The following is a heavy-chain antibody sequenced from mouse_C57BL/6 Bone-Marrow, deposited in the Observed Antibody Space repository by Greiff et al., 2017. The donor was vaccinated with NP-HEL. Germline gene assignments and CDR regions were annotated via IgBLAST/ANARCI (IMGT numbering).Heavy chain of an antibody. CDR3: ASSPCLLYYYAMDY. Sequence: VMLVESGAELARPGASVKLSCKASGYTFTSYGISWVKQRTGQGLEWIGEIYPRSGNTYYNEKFKGKATLTADKSSSTAYMELRSLTSEDSAVYFCASSPCLLYYYAMDYWGQGTSVTVSS. CDR1: GYTFTSYG. J-gene: IGHJ4*01. D-gene: IGHD2-3*01. CDR2: IYPRSGNT. V-gene: IGHV1-81*01.